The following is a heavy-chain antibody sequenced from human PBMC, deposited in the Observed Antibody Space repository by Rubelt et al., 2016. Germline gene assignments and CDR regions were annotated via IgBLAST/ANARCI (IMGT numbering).Heavy chain of an antibody. CDR2: LSGSGDTT. CDR1: GFTVSSNN. CDR3: ARALAGIKGPIDY. V-gene: IGHV3-48*04. Sequence: EVQLVESGGGLIQPGGSLRLACRASGFTVSSNNMNWVRQAPGEGLEWVSGLSGSGDTTYYADSLKGRFTISRDNAKNSLYLQMNSLRAEETAVYYCARALAGIKGPIDYWGQGTLVTVSS. J-gene: IGHJ4*02. D-gene: IGHD2-21*01.